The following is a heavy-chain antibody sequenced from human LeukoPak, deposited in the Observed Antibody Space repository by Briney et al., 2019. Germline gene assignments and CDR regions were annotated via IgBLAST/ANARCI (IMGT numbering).Heavy chain of an antibody. Sequence: GGSLRLSCAASGFTFSDYYMTWIRQALGKGLEWVSYISSSGGTTHYADSVKGRFTISRNNAKNSLFVQMSNLRAEDTAVYYCARVPRSGGSIDYWGQGTLVTVSS. CDR1: GFTFSDYY. CDR2: ISSSGGTT. V-gene: IGHV3-11*01. D-gene: IGHD6-19*01. J-gene: IGHJ4*02. CDR3: ARVPRSGGSIDY.